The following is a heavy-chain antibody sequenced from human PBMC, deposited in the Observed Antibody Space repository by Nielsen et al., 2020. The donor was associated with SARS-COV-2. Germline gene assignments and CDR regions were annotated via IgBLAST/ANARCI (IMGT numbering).Heavy chain of an antibody. D-gene: IGHD1-26*01. V-gene: IGHV3-30-3*01. Sequence: GGSLRLSCAASGFTFSSYAMHWVRQAPGKGLEWVAVISYDGSNKYYADSVKGRFTISRDNSKNTLYLQMNSLRAEDTAVYYCARDNQSGSYGSGWFDPWGQGTLVTVSS. J-gene: IGHJ5*02. CDR2: ISYDGSNK. CDR3: ARDNQSGSYGSGWFDP. CDR1: GFTFSSYA.